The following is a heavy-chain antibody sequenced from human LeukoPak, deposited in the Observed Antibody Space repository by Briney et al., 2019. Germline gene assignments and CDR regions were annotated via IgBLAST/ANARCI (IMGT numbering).Heavy chain of an antibody. D-gene: IGHD3-3*01. V-gene: IGHV3-74*01. CDR1: GFTFSSYW. CDR3: ARPVSLTYYDFWSGYSGRDAFDI. J-gene: IGHJ3*02. Sequence: GGSLRLSCAASGFTFSSYWMHWVRQAPGKGLVWVSRINTDGSSTSYADSVKGQFTISRDNAKNTLYLQMNSLRAEDTAVYYCARPVSLTYYDFWSGYSGRDAFDIWGQGTMVTVSS. CDR2: INTDGSST.